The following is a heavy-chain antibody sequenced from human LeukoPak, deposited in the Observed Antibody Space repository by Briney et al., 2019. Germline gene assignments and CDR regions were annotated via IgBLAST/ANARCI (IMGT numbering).Heavy chain of an antibody. D-gene: IGHD5-18*01. V-gene: IGHV3-11*04. J-gene: IGHJ3*01. CDR1: GFTFSDYY. CDR3: AKDPRAPGPRGYSYGYYV. Sequence: GGSLRLSCAASGFTFSDYYMSWIRQAPGKGLEWVSYISSSGTNIYYADSVKGRFTISRDNSKNTLYLQMNSLRAEDTAVYYCAKDPRAPGPRGYSYGYYVWGQGTMVTVSS. CDR2: ISSSGTNI.